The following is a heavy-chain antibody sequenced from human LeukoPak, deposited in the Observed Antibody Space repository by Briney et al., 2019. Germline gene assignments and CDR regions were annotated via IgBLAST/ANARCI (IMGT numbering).Heavy chain of an antibody. CDR1: GYTFTGYY. D-gene: IGHD6-19*01. V-gene: IGHV1-2*02. J-gene: IGHJ4*02. CDR3: ARAGYSSGPDY. Sequence: ASVKVSCNASGYTFTGYYMHWVRQAPGQGLEGRGGSNPNSGGTNYAQKFQGSVTMTRDTSISTAYMELSRLRSDDPAVYYCARAGYSSGPDYWGQGTLVTVSS. CDR2: SNPNSGGT.